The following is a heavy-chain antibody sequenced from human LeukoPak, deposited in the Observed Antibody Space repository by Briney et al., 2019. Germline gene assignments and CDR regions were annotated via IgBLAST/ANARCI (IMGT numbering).Heavy chain of an antibody. CDR1: GYTFTSYY. CDR3: ARDYYLMDV. V-gene: IGHV1-46*01. J-gene: IGHJ6*03. D-gene: IGHD3-10*01. CDR2: INPSGGST. Sequence: GASVKVSRRASGYTFTSYYIHWVRQAPGQGLEWMGIINPSGGSTRYAQKFQDRVTMTRDTSTNTVSMELSSLRSEDTAVYYCARDYYLMDVWGEGTTVTVSS.